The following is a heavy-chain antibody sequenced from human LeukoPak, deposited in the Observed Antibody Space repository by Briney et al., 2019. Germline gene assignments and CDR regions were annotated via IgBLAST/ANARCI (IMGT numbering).Heavy chain of an antibody. CDR3: ARSKSYSSGWADFDW. V-gene: IGHV3-13*01. CDR2: IGTAGNT. D-gene: IGHD6-19*01. CDR1: GFTFSSHD. J-gene: IGHJ4*02. Sequence: GGSLRLSCAASGFTFSSHDMHWVRQPTGKGLEWVSVIGTAGNTYYADSVKGRFTISRENARNSLLLQMDNLRAEDTAVYYCARSKSYSSGWADFDWWGQGTLVTVSS.